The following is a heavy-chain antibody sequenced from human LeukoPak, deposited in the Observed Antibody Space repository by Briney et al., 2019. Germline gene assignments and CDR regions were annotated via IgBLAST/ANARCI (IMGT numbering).Heavy chain of an antibody. CDR1: GGSISSYY. V-gene: IGHV4-59*01. D-gene: IGHD3-10*01. J-gene: IGHJ4*02. CDR2: IYYSGST. Sequence: SETLSLTCTVSGGSISSYYWSWIRQPPGKGLEWIGYIYYSGSTNYNPSLKSRVTISVDTSKNQFSLKLSSVTAADTAVYYCARDLRYYGSGSYSGFDYWGQGTLVTVSS. CDR3: ARDLRYYGSGSYSGFDY.